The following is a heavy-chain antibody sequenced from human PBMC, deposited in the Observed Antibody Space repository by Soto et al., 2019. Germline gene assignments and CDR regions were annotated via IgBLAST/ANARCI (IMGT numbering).Heavy chain of an antibody. CDR2: IYYSGST. J-gene: IGHJ4*02. CDR3: ARPRRSSSWLVDY. D-gene: IGHD6-13*01. Sequence: PSETLSLTCTVSGGSVSSGSYYWSWIRQPPGKGLEWIGSIYYSGSTYYNPSLKSRVTISVDTSKNQFSLKLSSVTAADTAVYYCARPRRSSSWLVDYWGQGTLVTVSS. CDR1: GGSVSSGSYY. V-gene: IGHV4-39*01.